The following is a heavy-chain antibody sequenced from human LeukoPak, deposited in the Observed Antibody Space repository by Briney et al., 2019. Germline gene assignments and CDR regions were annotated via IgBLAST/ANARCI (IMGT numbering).Heavy chain of an antibody. D-gene: IGHD1-26*01. J-gene: IGHJ4*02. V-gene: IGHV3-33*01. CDR1: GFTFSSYG. CDR3: ARGSGSYFIDY. CDR2: IWYDGSNK. Sequence: QPGRSLRLSCAASGFTFSSYGMPWVRQAPGKGLEWVAVIWYDGSNKYYADSVKGRFTISRDNSKNTLYLQMNSLRAEDTAVYCCARGSGSYFIDYWGQGTLVTVSS.